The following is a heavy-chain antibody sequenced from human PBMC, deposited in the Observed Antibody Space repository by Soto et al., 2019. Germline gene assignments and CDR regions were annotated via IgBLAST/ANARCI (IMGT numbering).Heavy chain of an antibody. CDR3: ARRETQGPIDY. CDR1: GYSISSSNW. CDR2: IYYSGTT. Sequence: SETLSLTCAVSGYSISSSNWWGWIRQPPGKGLEWIGYIYYSGTTYYNPSLKSRVTMSVDTSKNQFSLKLTSVTAVDTAVYYCARRETQGPIDYWGQGTLVTVSS. D-gene: IGHD1-26*01. J-gene: IGHJ4*02. V-gene: IGHV4-28*01.